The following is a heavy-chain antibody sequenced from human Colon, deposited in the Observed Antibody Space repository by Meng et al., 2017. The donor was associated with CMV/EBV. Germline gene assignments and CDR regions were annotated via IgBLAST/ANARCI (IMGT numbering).Heavy chain of an antibody. CDR3: AKRSVVVPAALGPREYYFER. D-gene: IGHD2-2*01. V-gene: IGHV3-21*01. CDR1: GFTFSSYS. J-gene: IGHJ4*02. CDR2: ISSSSSYI. Sequence: GESLKISCAASGFTFSSYSMNWVRQAPGKGLEWVSSISSSSSYIYYADSVKGRFTISRDNAKNSLYLQMNSLRAEDTAVYYCAKRSVVVPAALGPREYYFERWGQGTQVTVSS.